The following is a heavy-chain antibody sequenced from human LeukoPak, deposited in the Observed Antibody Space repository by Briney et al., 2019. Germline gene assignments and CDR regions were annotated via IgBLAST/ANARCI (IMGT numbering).Heavy chain of an antibody. V-gene: IGHV4-34*01. D-gene: IGHD3-3*01. J-gene: IGHJ6*03. Sequence: SETLSLTCAVYGGSFSGYYWSWIRQPPGKGLEWIGEINHSGSTNYNPSLKSRVTISVDTSKNQFSLKLSSVTAADTAVYYCARDPYNYDFWSGHRLSMDVWGKGTTVTVSS. CDR3: ARDPYNYDFWSGHRLSMDV. CDR1: GGSFSGYY. CDR2: INHSGST.